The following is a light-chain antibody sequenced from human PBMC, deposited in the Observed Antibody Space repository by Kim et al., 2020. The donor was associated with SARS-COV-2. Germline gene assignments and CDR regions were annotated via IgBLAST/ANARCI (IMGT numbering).Light chain of an antibody. CDR1: SSDVGGYNY. V-gene: IGLV2-8*01. CDR2: QVS. CDR3: SSFAGSNTLYV. J-gene: IGLJ1*01. Sequence: QAVTIACAGTSSDVGGYNYVAWYQQHPGKAPKLMIYQVSKRPSGVPDRFSGSKSANTASLTVSGLQAEDEADYYCSSFAGSNTLYVFGTGTKVTVL.